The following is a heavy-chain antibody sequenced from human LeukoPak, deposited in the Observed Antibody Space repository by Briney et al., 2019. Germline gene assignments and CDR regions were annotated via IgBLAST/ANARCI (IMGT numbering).Heavy chain of an antibody. J-gene: IGHJ3*02. CDR3: AKDRGSGWLHDAFDI. D-gene: IGHD6-19*01. CDR1: GFIFSSYA. CDR2: ITGSGGTT. V-gene: IGHV3-23*01. Sequence: GGSLRLSCAASGFIFSSYAMIWVRQAPGKGLGWVSGITGSGGTTCYADSVKGRFTISRDNSKNTLYLQMNTLRAEDTAVYYCAKDRGSGWLHDAFDIWGQGTLVTVSS.